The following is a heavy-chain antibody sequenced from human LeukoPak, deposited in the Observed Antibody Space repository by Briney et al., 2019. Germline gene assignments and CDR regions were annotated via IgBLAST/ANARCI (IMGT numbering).Heavy chain of an antibody. J-gene: IGHJ4*02. D-gene: IGHD3-22*01. V-gene: IGHV1-2*02. CDR1: GYTFTGYY. Sequence: ASVKVSCKASGYTFTGYYMHWVRQAPGQGLEWLGWINPNSGGTNYAQKFQGRITMTRDTSITTAYMELSSLTSDDTAVYYCARLDITIIPYWGQGTLVPVSS. CDR3: ARLDITIIPY. CDR2: INPNSGGT.